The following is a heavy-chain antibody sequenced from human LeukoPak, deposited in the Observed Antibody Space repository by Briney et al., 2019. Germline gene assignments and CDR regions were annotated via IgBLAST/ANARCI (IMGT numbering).Heavy chain of an antibody. D-gene: IGHD1-14*01. J-gene: IGHJ4*02. CDR2: FDPEDGET. CDR3: AIRRGRIDY. V-gene: IGHV1-24*01. CDR1: GFTFSSYG. Sequence: GRSLRLSCAASGFTFSSYGMHWVRQAPGKGLEWMGGFDPEDGETIYAQKFQGRVTMTEDTSTDTAYMELSSLRSEDTAVYYCAIRRGRIDYWGQGTLVTVSS.